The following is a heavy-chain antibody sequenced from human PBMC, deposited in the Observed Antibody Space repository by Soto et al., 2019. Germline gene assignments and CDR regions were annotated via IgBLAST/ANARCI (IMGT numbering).Heavy chain of an antibody. D-gene: IGHD6-13*01. V-gene: IGHV3-33*01. CDR1: GFSVRSYG. Sequence: GGSLRLSCAASGFSVRSYGMHWVRQAPGKGLEWVAVIWYDGSNKYYADSVKGRFTISRDNSKNTLYLQMNSLRAEDTAVYYCARDANRYSSSWRYYYYYMDVWGKGTTVTVSS. CDR2: IWYDGSNK. CDR3: ARDANRYSSSWRYYYYYMDV. J-gene: IGHJ6*03.